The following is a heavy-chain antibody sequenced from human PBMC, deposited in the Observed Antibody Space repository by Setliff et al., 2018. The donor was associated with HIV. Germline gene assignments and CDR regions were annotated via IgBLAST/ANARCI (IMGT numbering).Heavy chain of an antibody. CDR1: GYTFTGNY. V-gene: IGHV1-2*02. J-gene: IGHJ4*02. CDR2: INPNSGGT. Sequence: GASVKVSCKASGYTFTGNYIHWVRQAPGQGLEWMGWINPNSGGTNYEQKSQGRGTMTRDTSISTAYMELSRLRSDDTALYYCARTLYSSISSFDYWGQGTLVTVSS. D-gene: IGHD6-19*01. CDR3: ARTLYSSISSFDY.